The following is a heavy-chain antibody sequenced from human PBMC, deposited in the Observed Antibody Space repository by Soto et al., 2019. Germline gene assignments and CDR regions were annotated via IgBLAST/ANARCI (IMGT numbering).Heavy chain of an antibody. CDR2: IYPGDSDT. V-gene: IGHV5-51*03. D-gene: IGHD3-3*01. CDR1: GYSFTSYW. CDR3: ARPYYDFWSGFFSYFDY. Sequence: PGESLKISCKGSGYSFTSYWIGWVRQMPGKGLEWMGIIYPGDSDTRYSPSFQGQVTISADKSIITAYLQWSSLKASDAAMYYCARPYYDFWSGFFSYFDYWGQGTLVTVSS. J-gene: IGHJ4*02.